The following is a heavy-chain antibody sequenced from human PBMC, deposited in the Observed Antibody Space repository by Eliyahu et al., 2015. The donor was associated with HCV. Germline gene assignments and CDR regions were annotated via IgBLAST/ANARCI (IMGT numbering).Heavy chain of an antibody. D-gene: IGHD2-21*02. Sequence: QVQLVQSGAEVKKPGASVKVSCNASGYPFTDYAIHWVRQAPGQRLEWMGWINAGNDNTKYSQKFQGRVTITRDTSATTAYMELSSLRSEDTAVYYCARGLINWAVVVTVTWGFFDYWGQGTLVTVSS. J-gene: IGHJ4*02. CDR3: ARGLINWAVVVTVTWGFFDY. CDR2: INAGNDNT. CDR1: GYPFTDYA. V-gene: IGHV1-3*01.